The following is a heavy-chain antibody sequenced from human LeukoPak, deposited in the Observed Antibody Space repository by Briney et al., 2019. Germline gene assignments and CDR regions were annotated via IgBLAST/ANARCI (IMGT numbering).Heavy chain of an antibody. J-gene: IGHJ4*02. D-gene: IGHD6-6*01. V-gene: IGHV4-38-2*01. Sequence: SETLSLTCAVSGYSISSGSYWGWVRQPPGKGLEWIGSIYHSGDTYYNPSLRSRLTISVDKFKNQFSLKLSSVTAADTAVYYCARGRGRSSSSLGYWGQGTLVTVSS. CDR1: GYSISSGSY. CDR2: IYHSGDT. CDR3: ARGRGRSSSSLGY.